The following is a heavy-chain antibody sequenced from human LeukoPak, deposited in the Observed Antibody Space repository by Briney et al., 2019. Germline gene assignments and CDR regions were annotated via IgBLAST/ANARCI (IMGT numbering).Heavy chain of an antibody. CDR2: IYHGGTT. CDR3: ARGSSSIVVVIFY. CDR1: GASTTSSDYY. D-gene: IGHD3-22*01. Sequence: PSETLSLTCTVSGASTTSSDYYWSWIRQPPGKGLECIGYIYHGGTTNYNPSLRSRVTISVDTSKNQFSLKLSSVTAADTAVYYCARGSSSIVVVIFYWGPGTLVTVSS. V-gene: IGHV4-61*08. J-gene: IGHJ4*02.